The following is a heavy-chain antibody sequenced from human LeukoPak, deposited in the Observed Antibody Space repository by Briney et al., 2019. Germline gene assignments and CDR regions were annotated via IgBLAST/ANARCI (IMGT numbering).Heavy chain of an antibody. J-gene: IGHJ4*02. Sequence: PSQTLSLTCAVSGGSISSGGYSWSWIRQPPGKGLEWIGYIYHSGSTYYNPSLKSRVTISVDTSKNQFSLKLGSVTAADTAVYYCAREAEDCSSTSCYISYFDYWGQGTLVTVSS. V-gene: IGHV4-30-2*01. CDR3: AREAEDCSSTSCYISYFDY. CDR1: GGSISSGGYS. D-gene: IGHD2-2*02. CDR2: IYHSGST.